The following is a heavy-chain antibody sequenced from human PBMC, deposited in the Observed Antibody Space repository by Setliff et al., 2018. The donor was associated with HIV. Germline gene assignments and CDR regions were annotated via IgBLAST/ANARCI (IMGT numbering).Heavy chain of an antibody. V-gene: IGHV4-4*07. CDR1: GDSFTGYY. D-gene: IGHD3-10*01. CDR2: IYTNGAT. Sequence: KASETLSLTCSVSGDSFTGYYRNWIRQSAGKGLEWIGRIYTNGATSYNPSLRRRVTMSVDTSKNQLSLRLTSVRAADTAVYYCAKDRGQCFYLWGRGTLVTVSS. CDR3: AKDRGQCFYL. J-gene: IGHJ2*01.